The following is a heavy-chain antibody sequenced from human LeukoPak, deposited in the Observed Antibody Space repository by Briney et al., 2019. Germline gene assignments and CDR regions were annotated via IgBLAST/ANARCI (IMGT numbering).Heavy chain of an antibody. V-gene: IGHV3-48*03. J-gene: IGHJ4*02. CDR2: VASSGTTK. D-gene: IGHD4-17*01. CDR3: ARGGGHYVFNY. Sequence: GGSLRLSCAASGFSFNTYEMNWVRQAPGKGLEWISYVASSGTTKYYADSVQGRFTISRDNAKNSLYLQMNSLRVEDTAVYYCARGGGHYVFNYWGQGTLVTVSS. CDR1: GFSFNTYE.